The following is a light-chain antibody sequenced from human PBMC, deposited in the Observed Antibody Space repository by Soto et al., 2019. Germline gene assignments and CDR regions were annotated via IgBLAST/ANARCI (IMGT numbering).Light chain of an antibody. CDR2: DVS. Sequence: QSVLTQPASVSGSPGQSITISCTGTSSDVGGYNYVSWYQQHPGKAPKLMIYDVSNRPSGVSNRFSGSKSGNTASLTISGLQGEDEAGYYCSSYTSSSTDVFGTGTKVTVL. J-gene: IGLJ1*01. CDR1: SSDVGGYNY. V-gene: IGLV2-14*01. CDR3: SSYTSSSTDV.